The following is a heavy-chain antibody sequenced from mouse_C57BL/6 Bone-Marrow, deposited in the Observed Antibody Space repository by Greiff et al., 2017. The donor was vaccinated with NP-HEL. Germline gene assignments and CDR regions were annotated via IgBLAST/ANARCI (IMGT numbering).Heavy chain of an antibody. CDR3: ARGMVKMAMDY. CDR1: GFTFSDYY. V-gene: IGHV5-16*01. CDR2: INYDGSST. D-gene: IGHD2-10*02. Sequence: EVKVIESEGGLVQPGSSMKLSCTASGFTFSDYYMAWVRQVPEKGLEWVANINYDGSSTYYLDSLKSRFIISRDNAKNILYLQMSSLKSEDTATYYCARGMVKMAMDYWGQGTSVTVSS. J-gene: IGHJ4*01.